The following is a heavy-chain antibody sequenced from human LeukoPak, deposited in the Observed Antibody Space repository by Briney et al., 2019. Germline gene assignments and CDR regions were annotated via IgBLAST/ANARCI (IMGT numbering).Heavy chain of an antibody. J-gene: IGHJ3*02. CDR2: INPNSGGT. V-gene: IGHV1-2*02. D-gene: IGHD6-19*01. CDR3: ARGGQWLVPAWAFDI. Sequence: ASVNVSCKASGYTFTVYYMHWVRQAPGQGLEWMGWINPNSGGTNYAQKFQGRVTMTRDTSISTAYMELSRLRSDDTAVYYCARGGQWLVPAWAFDIWGQGTMVTVSS. CDR1: GYTFTVYY.